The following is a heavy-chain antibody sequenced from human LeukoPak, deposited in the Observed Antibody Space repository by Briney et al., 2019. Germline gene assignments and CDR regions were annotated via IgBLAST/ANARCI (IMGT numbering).Heavy chain of an antibody. Sequence: SQTLSLTCAISGDSVSSNSGAWSWLRQSPSRGLEWLGRTYYRSKWYNDYAVSVKSRITINPDTSKNQFSLQLNSVTPEDTAVYYCARGGGALDYWGQGVLVTVSS. CDR2: TYYRSKWYN. D-gene: IGHD3-16*01. CDR1: GDSVSSNSGA. V-gene: IGHV6-1*01. J-gene: IGHJ4*02. CDR3: ARGGGALDY.